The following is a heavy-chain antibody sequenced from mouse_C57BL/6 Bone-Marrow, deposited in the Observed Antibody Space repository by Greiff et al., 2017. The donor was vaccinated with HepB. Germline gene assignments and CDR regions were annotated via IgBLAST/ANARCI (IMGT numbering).Heavy chain of an antibody. D-gene: IGHD1-1*01. V-gene: IGHV14-4*01. J-gene: IGHJ1*03. Sequence: EVQLQQSGAELVRPGASVKLSCTASGFNIKDDYMHWVKQRPEQGLEWIGWIDPENGDTEYASKFQGKATLTADTSSHTAYLQLSSLTSADTAVYYCTYGSSCWYFGVWGTGTTVTVSS. CDR1: GFNIKDDY. CDR2: IDPENGDT. CDR3: TYGSSCWYFGV.